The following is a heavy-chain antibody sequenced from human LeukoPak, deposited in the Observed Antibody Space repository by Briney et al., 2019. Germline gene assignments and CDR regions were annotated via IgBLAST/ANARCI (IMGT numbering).Heavy chain of an antibody. V-gene: IGHV4-59*08. CDR2: IYYSGST. CDR1: GGSISSYY. D-gene: IGHD3-10*01. CDR3: ARLWWGVDP. Sequence: PSETLSLTCTVSGGSISSYYWSWIRQPPGKGLEWIGYIYYSGSTNYNPSLKSRVTISVDTSKNQFSLKLSSVTAADTAVYYCARLWWGVDPWGQGTLVTVSS. J-gene: IGHJ5*02.